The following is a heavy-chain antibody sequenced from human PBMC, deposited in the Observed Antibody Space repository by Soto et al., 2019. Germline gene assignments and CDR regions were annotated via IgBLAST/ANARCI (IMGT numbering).Heavy chain of an antibody. D-gene: IGHD3-10*01. J-gene: IGHJ6*02. CDR2: ISGGGGST. CDR1: GFPFSSYV. V-gene: IGHV3-23*01. CDR3: AKAVTLVRGINPYSYGLDV. Sequence: LRLSCAVSGFPFSSYVMTWVRQAPGKGLEWVSVISGGGGSTNYAESVKGRFTISRDNSENTLYLQMNSLRAEDTAVYYCAKAVTLVRGINPYSYGLDVWGQGTTVTVSS.